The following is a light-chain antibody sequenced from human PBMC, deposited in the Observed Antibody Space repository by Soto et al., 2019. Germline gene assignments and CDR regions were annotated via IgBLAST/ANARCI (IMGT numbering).Light chain of an antibody. CDR2: EVS. Sequence: QSALTQTASLSGSPGQSITISCTGTSSDVGYYNYVSWYQQHPGKAPKLMIYEVSNRPSGVSNRFSGSKSGNTASLTISGLQAEDEADYYCSSYTSSSTSQVFGGGTKLTVL. J-gene: IGLJ2*01. CDR3: SSYTSSSTSQV. V-gene: IGLV2-14*01. CDR1: SSDVGYYNY.